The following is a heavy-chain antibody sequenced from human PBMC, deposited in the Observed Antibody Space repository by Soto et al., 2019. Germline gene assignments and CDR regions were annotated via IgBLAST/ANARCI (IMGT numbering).Heavy chain of an antibody. CDR1: GFTVSTYD. D-gene: IGHD1-1*01. CDR3: AKDYWNARYFDN. V-gene: IGHV3-23*01. CDR2: GSDSGGIT. Sequence: GGSLRLSCAASGFTVSTYDMSLVRQAPVKGLEWVSSGSDSGGITRCAESVKGRVTISRDNSQNTVYLQMLSLRADYTAIYYCAKDYWNARYFDNWGQGTLVTVS. J-gene: IGHJ4*02.